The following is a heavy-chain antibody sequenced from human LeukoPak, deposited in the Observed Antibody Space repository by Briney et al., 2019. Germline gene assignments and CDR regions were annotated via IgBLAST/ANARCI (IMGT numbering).Heavy chain of an antibody. CDR1: GGSISSGGYS. Sequence: PSETLSLTCAVSGGSISSGGYSWSWTRQPPGKGLEWIGEINHSGSTNYNPSLKSRVTISVDTSKNQFSLKLSSVTAADTAVYYCARVSVGWSGYYDRYFDLWGRGTLVTVSS. CDR3: ARVSVGWSGYYDRYFDL. CDR2: INHSGST. D-gene: IGHD3-3*01. V-gene: IGHV4-30-2*01. J-gene: IGHJ2*01.